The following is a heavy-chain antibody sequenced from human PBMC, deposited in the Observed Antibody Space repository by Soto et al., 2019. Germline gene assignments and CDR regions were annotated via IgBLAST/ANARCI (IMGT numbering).Heavy chain of an antibody. CDR1: GFTFSSYA. Sequence: GGPPRLYCAASGFTFSSYAMHWVRQAPGKGLERVALISYDGSDKDYADSVKGRFTISRDNSRNTLFLQMNSLRAEDTAVYYCARDGYCSGGSCYSVPGFDYWGQGT. J-gene: IGHJ4*02. CDR2: ISYDGSDK. V-gene: IGHV3-30-3*01. D-gene: IGHD2-15*01. CDR3: ARDGYCSGGSCYSVPGFDY.